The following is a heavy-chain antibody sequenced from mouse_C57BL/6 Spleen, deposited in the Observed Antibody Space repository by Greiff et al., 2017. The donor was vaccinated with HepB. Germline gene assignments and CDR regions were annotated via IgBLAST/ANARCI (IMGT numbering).Heavy chain of an antibody. CDR2: IYTGSGNT. Sequence: QVQLQQSGAELVRPGASVKLSCKASGYTFTDYYINWVKQRPGQGLEWIARIYTGSGNTYYNEKFKGKATLTAEKSSRTAYMQLSSLTSEDSAVYVCARGQDYYGTYAMDYWGQGTSVTVSS. CDR1: GYTFTDYY. CDR3: ARGQDYYGTYAMDY. V-gene: IGHV1-76*01. D-gene: IGHD1-1*01. J-gene: IGHJ4*01.